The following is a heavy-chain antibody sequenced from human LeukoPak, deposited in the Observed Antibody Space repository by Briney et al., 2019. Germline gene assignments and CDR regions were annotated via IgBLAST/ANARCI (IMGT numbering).Heavy chain of an antibody. CDR1: GFTFGSYA. D-gene: IGHD2-15*01. Sequence: PGGSLRLSCAASGFTFGSYAMSWVRQAPGKGLEWVSAISGSGGSTYYADSVKGRFTISRDNSKNTLYLQMNSLRAEGTAVYYCAKGPGLIVVVVAAADAFDIWGQGTMVTVSS. CDR2: ISGSGGST. J-gene: IGHJ3*02. V-gene: IGHV3-23*01. CDR3: AKGPGLIVVVVAAADAFDI.